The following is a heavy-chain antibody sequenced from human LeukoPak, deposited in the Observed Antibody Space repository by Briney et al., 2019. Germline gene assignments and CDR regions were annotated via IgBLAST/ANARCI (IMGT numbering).Heavy chain of an antibody. CDR2: ISYDGSNK. CDR3: AREIGDCSSTSCHPPSKYYYYGMDV. V-gene: IGHV3-30-3*01. J-gene: IGHJ6*02. Sequence: GGSLRHSCAASGFTFSSYAMHWVRQAPGKGLEWVAVISYDGSNKYYADSVKGRFTISRDNSKNTLYLQMNSLRAEDTAVYYCAREIGDCSSTSCHPPSKYYYYGMDVWGQGTTVTVSS. D-gene: IGHD2-2*01. CDR1: GFTFSSYA.